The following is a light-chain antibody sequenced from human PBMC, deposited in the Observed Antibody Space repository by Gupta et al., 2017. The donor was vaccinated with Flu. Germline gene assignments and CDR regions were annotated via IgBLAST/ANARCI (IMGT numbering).Light chain of an antibody. CDR1: SSDVGSYNL. V-gene: IGLV2-23*01. J-gene: IGLJ3*02. Sequence: ITISCTGTSSDVGSYNLVSWYQQHPGKAPKLMIYEGSKRPSGVSNRFSGSKSGNTASLTISGLQAEDEADYYCCSYAGSSTLWVFGGGTKLTVL. CDR3: CSYAGSSTLWV. CDR2: EGS.